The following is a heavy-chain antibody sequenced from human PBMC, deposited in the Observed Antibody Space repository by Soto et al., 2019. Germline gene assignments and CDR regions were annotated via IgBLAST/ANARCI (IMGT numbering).Heavy chain of an antibody. Sequence: QVQLVQSGAEVKKPGSSVKVSCTASGGTFSSYTISWVRQAPGQGLEWMGRIIPILGIANSAQKFQARATITADKSTSTAYMELSSLRSEDTAVYYCARDLEAVSSGYFDLDYWGQGTLVTVSS. V-gene: IGHV1-69*08. CDR1: GGTFSSYT. CDR3: ARDLEAVSSGYFDLDY. CDR2: IIPILGIA. J-gene: IGHJ4*02. D-gene: IGHD3-22*01.